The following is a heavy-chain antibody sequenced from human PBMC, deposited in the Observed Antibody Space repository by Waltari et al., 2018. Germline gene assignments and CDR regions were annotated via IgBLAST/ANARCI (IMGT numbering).Heavy chain of an antibody. CDR3: AKDDIVEGAFDI. V-gene: IGHV3-30*02. D-gene: IGHD1-26*01. J-gene: IGHJ3*02. CDR1: GFTFSSHS. Sequence: VQLVESGGGLVKPGGSLRLSCAASGFTFSSHSMNWVRPAPGKGLEWVAFIRYDGSNKYYADSVKGRFTISRDNSKNTLYLQMNSLRAEDTAVYYCAKDDIVEGAFDIWGQGTMVTVSS. CDR2: IRYDGSNK.